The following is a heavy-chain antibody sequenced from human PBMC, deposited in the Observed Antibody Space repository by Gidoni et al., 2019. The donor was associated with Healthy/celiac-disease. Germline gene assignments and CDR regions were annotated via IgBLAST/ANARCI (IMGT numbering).Heavy chain of an antibody. V-gene: IGHV4-59*01. CDR1: GGSISSYY. J-gene: IGHJ4*02. CDR2: IYYSGST. CDR3: ASGDGGYFDY. Sequence: QVQLQESGPGLVKPSETLSPTCTVSGGSISSYYWSWIRQPPGKGLEWIGYIYYSGSTNYNPSLKSRVTISVDTSKNQFSLKLSSVTAADTAVYYCASGDGGYFDYWGQGTLVTVSS. D-gene: IGHD3-10*01.